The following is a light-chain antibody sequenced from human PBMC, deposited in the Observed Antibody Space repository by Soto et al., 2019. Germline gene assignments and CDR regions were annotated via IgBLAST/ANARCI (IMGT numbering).Light chain of an antibody. CDR3: QQYNQWPPWT. Sequence: EVVMTQSPATLSASPGERVTLSCRASQSVGSNLAWYQQTPGQAPTLLIYDASTRTTGLPARFSGSGSGTEFTLTISSLQSEDFGVYYCQQYNQWPPWTFGQGTKVESK. J-gene: IGKJ1*01. V-gene: IGKV3-15*01. CDR1: QSVGSN. CDR2: DAS.